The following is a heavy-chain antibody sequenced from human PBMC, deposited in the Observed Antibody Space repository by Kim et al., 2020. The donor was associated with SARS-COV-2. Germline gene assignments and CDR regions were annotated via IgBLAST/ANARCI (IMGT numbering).Heavy chain of an antibody. CDR1: GYTFTSYY. CDR2: INPSGGST. CDR3: AREHRIGRITMVRGAKNWFDP. V-gene: IGHV1-46*01. Sequence: ASVKVSCKASGYTFTSYYMHWVRQAPGQGLEWMGIINPSGGSTSYAQKFQGRVTMTRDTSTSTVYMELSSLRSEDTAVYYCAREHRIGRITMVRGAKNWFDPWGQGTLVTVSS. J-gene: IGHJ5*02. D-gene: IGHD3-10*01.